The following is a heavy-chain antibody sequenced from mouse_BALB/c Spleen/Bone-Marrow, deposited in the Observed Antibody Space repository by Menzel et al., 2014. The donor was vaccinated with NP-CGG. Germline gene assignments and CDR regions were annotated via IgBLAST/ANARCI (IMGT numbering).Heavy chain of an antibody. J-gene: IGHJ2*01. Sequence: EVHLVESGGGLVQPGGFLGLSCATSGFTFTDHYVSWVRQPPGKALEWLGFIRNKANGYTTEYSASVKGRFTISRDNSQSIVYLQMNTLRAEDSATYYCARDYSYYFDYWGQGTTLTVSS. V-gene: IGHV7-3*02. CDR2: IRNKANGYTT. CDR1: GFTFTDHY. CDR3: ARDYSYYFDY. D-gene: IGHD2-1*01.